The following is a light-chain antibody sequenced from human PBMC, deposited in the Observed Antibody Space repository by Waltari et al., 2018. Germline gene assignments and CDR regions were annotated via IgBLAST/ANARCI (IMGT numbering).Light chain of an antibody. J-gene: IGKJ2*01. CDR2: KAS. V-gene: IGKV1-5*03. Sequence: DIQMTQSPSTLSASVGDRVTITCRASQSINSWLAWYQQKPGKAPKLLIYKASTWQSGVASRFSGSGSGTEFTLTISSLQPDDFATYYCQQYNSHSQTFGRGTKLEIK. CDR1: QSINSW. CDR3: QQYNSHSQT.